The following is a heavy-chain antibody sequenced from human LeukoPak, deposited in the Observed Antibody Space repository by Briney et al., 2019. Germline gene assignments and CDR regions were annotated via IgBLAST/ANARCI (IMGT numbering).Heavy chain of an antibody. CDR2: ISGSGGST. J-gene: IGHJ1*01. Sequence: GGSLRLSCAASGLTFSSYAMSWVRQAPGKGLEWVSAISGSGGSTYYADSVKGRFTISRDNSKNTLYLQMNSLRAEDTAVYYCAKEGYDILTGYRIAEYFQHWGQGTLVTVSS. CDR3: AKEGYDILTGYRIAEYFQH. CDR1: GLTFSSYA. D-gene: IGHD3-9*01. V-gene: IGHV3-23*01.